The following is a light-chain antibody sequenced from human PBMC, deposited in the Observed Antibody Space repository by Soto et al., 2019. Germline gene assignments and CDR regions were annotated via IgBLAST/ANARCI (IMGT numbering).Light chain of an antibody. CDR2: GTS. V-gene: IGKV3-20*01. J-gene: IGKJ3*01. CDR3: QQYGSSLFT. CDR1: QSVSSKY. Sequence: EIVLTQSPGTMSLSPGERATLSCRASQSVSSKYLAWYQQKPGQAPRVLIYGTSIRASGVPERFSGGGSGTDFTLTITRLEPEDFAVYYCQQYGSSLFTFGPGTKVDFK.